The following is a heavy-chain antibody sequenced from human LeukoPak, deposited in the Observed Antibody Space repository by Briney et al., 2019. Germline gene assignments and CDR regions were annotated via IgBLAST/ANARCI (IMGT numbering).Heavy chain of an antibody. Sequence: SETLSLTCTVSGGSISSGDYYWSWIRQPPGKGLEWIGEISHAGSTKYNPSLKNRVTISKDNSKNQFSLKLNSVTAADTAVYYCTRSGGWWSLDYWGQGALVTVSS. CDR1: GGSISSGDYY. D-gene: IGHD2-8*02. V-gene: IGHV4-30-4*01. J-gene: IGHJ4*02. CDR2: ISHAGST. CDR3: TRSGGWWSLDY.